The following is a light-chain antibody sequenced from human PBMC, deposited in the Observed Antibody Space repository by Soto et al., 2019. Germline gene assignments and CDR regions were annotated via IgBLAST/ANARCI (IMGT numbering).Light chain of an antibody. CDR3: QQYYSYLPLT. CDR1: QDIGNY. CDR2: AAS. J-gene: IGKJ4*01. V-gene: IGKV1-16*01. Sequence: DIQMTQSPSSLSASVGDRVTITCQASQDIGNYLNWYQHKPGKAPKLLIYAASTLQSGVPSRFSGSGSGTDFTLTISCLQSEDFATYYCQQYYSYLPLTFGGGTKVDIK.